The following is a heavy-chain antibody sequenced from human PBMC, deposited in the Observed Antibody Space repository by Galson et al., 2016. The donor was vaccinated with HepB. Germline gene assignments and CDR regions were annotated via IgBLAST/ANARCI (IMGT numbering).Heavy chain of an antibody. CDR2: VSRDASIT. CDR3: ARELTSHFELDY. Sequence: SLRLSCAASGFSFSSYAVHWVRQAPGKGVEWVAVVSRDASITYYAKSMKGRFTISRDSSMNTLYLQMINLRDDDTGVYFCARELTSHFELDYWGQGALVIVSS. J-gene: IGHJ4*02. D-gene: IGHD2-2*01. V-gene: IGHV3-30-3*01. CDR1: GFSFSSYA.